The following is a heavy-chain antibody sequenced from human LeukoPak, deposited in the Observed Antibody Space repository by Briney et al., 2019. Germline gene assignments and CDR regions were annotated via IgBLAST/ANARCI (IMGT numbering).Heavy chain of an antibody. D-gene: IGHD3-22*01. V-gene: IGHV3-21*06. CDR2: VSNSGDYI. CDR3: ARLSGGYYDIDY. J-gene: IGHJ4*02. Sequence: PGGSLRLSCAASGFTFSSYEMNWVRQAPGKGLEWVSSVSNSGDYIHYADSVKGRFTISRDNSKNSLYLQMDSLRAEDTAVYYCARLSGGYYDIDYWGQGTLVTVSS. CDR1: GFTFSSYE.